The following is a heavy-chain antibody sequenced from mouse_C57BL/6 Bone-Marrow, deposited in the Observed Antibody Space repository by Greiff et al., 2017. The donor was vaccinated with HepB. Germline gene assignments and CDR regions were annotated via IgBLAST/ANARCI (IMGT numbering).Heavy chain of an antibody. CDR1: GYTFTSYW. Sequence: QVQLQQPGAELVKPGASVKLSCKASGYTFTSYWMQWVKQRPGQGLEWIGEIDPSDSYTNYNQKFKGKATLTVDTSSSTAYMQLSSLTSEDSAVYYCARRILPYFDYWGQGTTLTVSS. CDR3: ARRILPYFDY. CDR2: IDPSDSYT. V-gene: IGHV1-50*01. J-gene: IGHJ2*01.